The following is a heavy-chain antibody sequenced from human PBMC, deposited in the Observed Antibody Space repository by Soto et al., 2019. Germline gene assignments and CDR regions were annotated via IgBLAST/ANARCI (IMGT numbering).Heavy chain of an antibody. CDR2: INPNSGGT. CDR1: GYTFTGYY. V-gene: IGHV1-2*02. J-gene: IGHJ6*02. CDR3: ARDGIAAGGSGEYGMDV. D-gene: IGHD6-13*01. Sequence: QVQLVQSGAEVKKPGASVKVSCKASGYTFTGYYMHRVRQAPGQGLEWMGWINPNSGGTNYAQKFQGRDTMTRDTSISTAYMELYRLRSDDTAVYYCARDGIAAGGSGEYGMDVWGQGTTVTVSS.